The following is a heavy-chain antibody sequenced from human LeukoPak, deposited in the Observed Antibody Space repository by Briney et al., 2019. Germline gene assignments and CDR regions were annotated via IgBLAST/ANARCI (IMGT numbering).Heavy chain of an antibody. Sequence: SETLSLTCTVSGGSISSYYWSWIRQPPGKGLEWIGYVYYSGSTNYNPSLKSLVTISVDTSKNQCSLKLSSVTAAATAVYYCAGGGDYARVDYWGQGTLVTVSS. D-gene: IGHD4-17*01. CDR3: AGGGDYARVDY. V-gene: IGHV4-59*01. CDR1: GGSISSYY. J-gene: IGHJ4*02. CDR2: VYYSGST.